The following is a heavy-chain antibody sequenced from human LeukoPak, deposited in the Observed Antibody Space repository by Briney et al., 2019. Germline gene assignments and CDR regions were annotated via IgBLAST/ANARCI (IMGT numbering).Heavy chain of an antibody. V-gene: IGHV4-59*01. D-gene: IGHD1-26*01. Sequence: SETLSLTCTVSGGSISSYYWSWIRQPPGKGLEWIGYIYYSGSANYNPSLKSRVTISVDTSKNQFSLKLSSVTAADTAVYYCAGELLRVFDYWGQGTLVTVSS. CDR1: GGSISSYY. CDR3: AGELLRVFDY. CDR2: IYYSGSA. J-gene: IGHJ4*02.